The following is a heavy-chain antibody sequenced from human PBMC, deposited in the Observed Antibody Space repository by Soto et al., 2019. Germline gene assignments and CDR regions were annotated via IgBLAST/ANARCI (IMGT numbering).Heavy chain of an antibody. CDR3: ARIDGNYGMDV. V-gene: IGHV1-46*01. Sequence: ASVKVSCKASGYTFTSYYMHWVRQAPGQGLEWMGIINPSGGSTSYAQKLQGRVTMTRDTSTSTVYMELSSLRSDDTAVYYCARIDGNYGMDVWGQGTTVTVSS. J-gene: IGHJ6*02. CDR1: GYTFTSYY. D-gene: IGHD1-26*01. CDR2: INPSGGST.